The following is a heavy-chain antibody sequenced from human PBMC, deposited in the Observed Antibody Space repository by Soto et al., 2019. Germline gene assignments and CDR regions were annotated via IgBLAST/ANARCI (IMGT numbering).Heavy chain of an antibody. CDR2: MHHSGAT. J-gene: IGHJ4*02. D-gene: IGHD3-10*01. CDR3: ATGSLYYYGSGGMWDS. CDR1: GGSMSSPNW. V-gene: IGHV4-4*02. Sequence: QVRLQESGPGLVKPSGTLSLTCLVSGGSMSSPNWWSWVRQAPGKGLEWIAEMHHSGATNYNPSLKSRVIISIDKSKHQFSLHLSSVTAADTAVYYCATGSLYYYGSGGMWDSWGRGALVTVSS.